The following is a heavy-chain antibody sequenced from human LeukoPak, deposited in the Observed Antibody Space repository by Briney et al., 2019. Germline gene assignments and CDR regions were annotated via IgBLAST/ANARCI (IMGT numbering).Heavy chain of an antibody. J-gene: IGHJ4*02. CDR2: IIPIFGTA. V-gene: IGHV1-69*05. CDR3: ARDHYDSSGYYVDY. Sequence: SVKVSCKASGGTFSSYAISWVRQAPGQGLEWMGRIIPIFGTANYAQKFQGRVTITTDESTSAAYMELSSLRSEDTAVYYCARDHYDSSGYYVDYWGQGTLVTVSS. D-gene: IGHD3-22*01. CDR1: GGTFSSYA.